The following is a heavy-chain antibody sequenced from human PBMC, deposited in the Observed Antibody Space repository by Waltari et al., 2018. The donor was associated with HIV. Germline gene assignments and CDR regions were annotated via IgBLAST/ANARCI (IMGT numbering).Heavy chain of an antibody. V-gene: IGHV1-69*19. CDR2: TAPFFGV. J-gene: IGHJ3*01. Sequence: QAQLVQSGAETKKPGSSVTVSCQASGGALDTFAFPWVRQAPGQGLEWLGGTAPFFGVIYAQDFNGRVTITSNPSTRTVFLELGGLRPDDTAVYFCAKSDFTELVRGQKAFDVWGQGT. CDR3: AKSDFTELVRGQKAFDV. CDR1: GGALDTFA. D-gene: IGHD1-26*01.